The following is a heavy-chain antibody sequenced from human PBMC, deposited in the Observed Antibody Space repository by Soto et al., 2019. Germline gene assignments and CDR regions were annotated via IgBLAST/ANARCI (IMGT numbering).Heavy chain of an antibody. CDR2: INHSGST. CDR1: GGSFSGYY. Sequence: SETLSLTCAVYGGSFSGYYWSWIRQPPGKGLEWIGEINHSGSTNYNPSLKSRVTISVDTSKNQFSLKLSSVTAADTAVYYCARGRSIAAAGTYYYYYYYMDVWGKGTTVTV. V-gene: IGHV4-34*01. CDR3: ARGRSIAAAGTYYYYYYYMDV. D-gene: IGHD6-13*01. J-gene: IGHJ6*03.